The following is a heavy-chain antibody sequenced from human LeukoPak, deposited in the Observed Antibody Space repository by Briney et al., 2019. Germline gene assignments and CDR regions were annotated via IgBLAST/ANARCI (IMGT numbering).Heavy chain of an antibody. CDR3: ARHFRVMSDFDY. V-gene: IGHV5-51*01. CDR2: INPGDSVS. CDR1: RSIFPTYW. D-gene: IGHD3-16*01. J-gene: IGHJ4*02. Sequence: GASLQISCKCSRSIFPTYWIACVRQLPGKGLEWMGSINPGDSVSRYSPSLQGQVTISADKSISPAYLQWSSLRASDTAMYYCARHFRVMSDFDYWGQGTLVTVSS.